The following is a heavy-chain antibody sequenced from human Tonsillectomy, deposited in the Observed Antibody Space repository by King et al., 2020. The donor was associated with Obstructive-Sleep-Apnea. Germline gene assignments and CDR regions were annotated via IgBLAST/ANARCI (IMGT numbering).Heavy chain of an antibody. Sequence: VQLQESGPGLVKPSETLSLTCTVFGGPIGNYYWSWVRQPPGKGLEWIGFVYNSRSNIYNPSLMSRVTISVDTSKNQCSLKLTSVTAADAAVYYCAKDASGTYYNWFDPWGQGIPVTVSS. D-gene: IGHD3-10*01. CDR2: VYNSRSN. CDR1: GGPIGNYY. J-gene: IGHJ5*02. CDR3: AKDASGTYYNWFDP. V-gene: IGHV4-59*01.